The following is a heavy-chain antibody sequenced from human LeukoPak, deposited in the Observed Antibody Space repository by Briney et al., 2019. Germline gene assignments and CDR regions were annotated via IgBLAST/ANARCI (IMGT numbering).Heavy chain of an antibody. CDR1: SGSFSGYY. CDR3: ARRPYQLVIGYFQH. CDR2: INHSGST. J-gene: IGHJ1*01. V-gene: IGHV4-34*01. Sequence: SETLSLTCAVYSGSFSGYYWSWIRQPPGKGLEWIGEINHSGSTNYNPSLKSRVTISVDTSKNQFSLKLSSVTAADTAVYYCARRPYQLVIGYFQHWGQGTLVTVSS. D-gene: IGHD2-2*01.